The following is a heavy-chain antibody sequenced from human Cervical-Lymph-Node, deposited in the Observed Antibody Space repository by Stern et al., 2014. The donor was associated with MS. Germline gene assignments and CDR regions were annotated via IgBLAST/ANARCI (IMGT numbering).Heavy chain of an antibody. CDR1: GGTFSSQT. D-gene: IGHD3-10*01. CDR2: IIPMFGII. Sequence: VQLLQSGAEVKEPGSSVKVSCKASGGTFSSQTVAWVRQARGQGLQWMGTIIPMFGIITYTQTFQGRITLSADQATRSPYLELNSLASDDTAVYYGARVRASAGVYYAMDVWGQGTPVIVSS. V-gene: IGHV1-69*09. CDR3: ARVRASAGVYYAMDV. J-gene: IGHJ6*02.